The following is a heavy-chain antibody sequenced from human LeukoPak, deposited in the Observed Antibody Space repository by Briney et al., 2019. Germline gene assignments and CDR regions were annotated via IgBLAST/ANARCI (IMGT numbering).Heavy chain of an antibody. CDR2: IYSGGST. CDR3: AREIAVAGGTNFDY. V-gene: IGHV3-53*01. D-gene: IGHD6-19*01. J-gene: IGHJ4*02. Sequence: PGGSLRLSCAASGLTLSSNYMSWVRHAPGKGLEWVSVIYSGGSTYYADSVKGRFTISRDNSKNTLYLQMNSLRAEDTAVYYCAREIAVAGGTNFDYWGQGTLVTVSS. CDR1: GLTLSSNY.